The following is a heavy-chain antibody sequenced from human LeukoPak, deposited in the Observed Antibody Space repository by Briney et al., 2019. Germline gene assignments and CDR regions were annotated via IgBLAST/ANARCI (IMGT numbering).Heavy chain of an antibody. Sequence: GGSLRLSCAASGFTFDDYAMHWVRQAPGKGLEWVSGISWNSGSIGYANSVKGRFTFSRDNAKNSLYLQMNSLRAEDTALYYCAKDYGSGSPDYYYYGMDVWGQGTTVTVSS. CDR1: GFTFDDYA. D-gene: IGHD3-10*01. J-gene: IGHJ6*02. CDR2: ISWNSGSI. V-gene: IGHV3-9*01. CDR3: AKDYGSGSPDYYYYGMDV.